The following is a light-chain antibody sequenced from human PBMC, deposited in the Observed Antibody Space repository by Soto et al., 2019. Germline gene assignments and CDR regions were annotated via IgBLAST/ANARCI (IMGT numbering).Light chain of an antibody. V-gene: IGKV1-5*03. CDR1: QSISSW. CDR2: KAS. CDR3: QQYNSHWT. J-gene: IGKJ1*01. Sequence: DIQMTQSPSTLSASVGDRVTITCRASQSISSWLAWYQQKPGKAPKLLIYKASSLESGVPSRFSGSGSATEFTLTISSLQPDDFATYYCQQYNSHWTFGQGTKVEIK.